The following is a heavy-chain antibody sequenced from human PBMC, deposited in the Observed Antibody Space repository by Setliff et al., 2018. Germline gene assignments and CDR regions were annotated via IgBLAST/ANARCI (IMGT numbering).Heavy chain of an antibody. CDR2: INNDGSTI. D-gene: IGHD3-22*01. CDR3: ARDEGMGNYYDSSGYF. J-gene: IGHJ4*02. Sequence: GGSLRLSCAAAGFTFSSHWMHWVRQAPGKRLMWVSRINNDGSTIYYADSVKGRFTISRDNAKNSLYLQMNSLRAEDTAVYYCARDEGMGNYYDSSGYFWGQGTLVTVSS. V-gene: IGHV3-74*01. CDR1: GFTFSSHW.